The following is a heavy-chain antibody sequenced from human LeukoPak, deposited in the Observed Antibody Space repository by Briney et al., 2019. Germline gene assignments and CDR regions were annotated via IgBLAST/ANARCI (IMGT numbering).Heavy chain of an antibody. V-gene: IGHV4-34*01. Sequence: SETLSLTCAVYGGSFSGYYWSWIRQPPGKGLEWSGEINHSGSTNYNPSLKSRVTISVDTSKNQFSLKLSSVTAADTAVYYCARGAPVDYWGQGTLVTVSS. CDR2: INHSGST. CDR1: GGSFSGYY. J-gene: IGHJ4*02. CDR3: ARGAPVDY.